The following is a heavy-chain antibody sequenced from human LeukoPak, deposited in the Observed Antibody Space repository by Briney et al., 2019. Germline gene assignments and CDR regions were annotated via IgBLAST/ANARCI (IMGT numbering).Heavy chain of an antibody. CDR3: ARPYGDYYFDY. CDR1: GFTVSSNY. D-gene: IGHD4-17*01. V-gene: IGHV3-53*01. CDR2: IYSGGST. Sequence: PGGSLRLSCAASGFTVSSNYMSWVRQAPGKGLEWVSVIYSGGSTYYADSVKGRFTISRDNSKNTVYLQMNSLRAEDSAVYYCARPYGDYYFDYWGQGTLVTVSS. J-gene: IGHJ4*02.